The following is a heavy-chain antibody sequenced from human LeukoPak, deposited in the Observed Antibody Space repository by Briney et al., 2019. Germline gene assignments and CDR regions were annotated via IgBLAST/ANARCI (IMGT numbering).Heavy chain of an antibody. CDR3: ARDIVNGPFVTSLES. V-gene: IGHV3-48*03. CDR1: GFSLTSYP. D-gene: IGHD2-15*01. Sequence: GGSLRLSCAASGFSLTSYPMNWIRQVPGKGLEWVSHISSESNTETYADSVRLRFTMSRDNAKNSLDLHMNSLRTEDTAVYYCARDIVNGPFVTSLESWGQGALVTVSS. J-gene: IGHJ4*02. CDR2: ISSESNTE.